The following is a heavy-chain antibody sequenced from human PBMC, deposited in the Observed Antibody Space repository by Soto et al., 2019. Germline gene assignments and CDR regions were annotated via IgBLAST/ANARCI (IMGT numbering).Heavy chain of an antibody. V-gene: IGHV1-8*01. J-gene: IGHJ6*02. CDR1: GYTFTSYD. CDR2: MNPNSGNT. D-gene: IGHD2-2*01. Sequence: ASVKVSCKASGYTFTSYDINWVRQATGQGLEWMGWMNPNSGNTGYAQKFQGRVTMTRNTSISTAYMELSSLRSEDTAVYYCARVPAATSTYYDMDVWGQGTTVTVSS. CDR3: ARVPAATSTYYDMDV.